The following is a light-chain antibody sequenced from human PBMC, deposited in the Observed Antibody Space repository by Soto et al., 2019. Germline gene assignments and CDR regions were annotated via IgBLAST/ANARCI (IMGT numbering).Light chain of an antibody. J-gene: IGLJ2*01. CDR2: GNS. V-gene: IGLV1-40*01. CDR3: QSYDSSLTGPKVL. CDR1: SFNIGAGYD. Sequence: QSDLTQPPSVSGAPGQRVTISCTGSSFNIGAGYDVHWYQQFPGTAPKLLIYGNSNRPSGVPARFSGSKSGSSASLAITGLQAEDEADYYCQSYDSSLTGPKVLFGGGTKLTVL.